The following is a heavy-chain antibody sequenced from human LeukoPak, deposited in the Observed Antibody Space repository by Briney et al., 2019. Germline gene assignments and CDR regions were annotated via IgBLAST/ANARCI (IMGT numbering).Heavy chain of an antibody. J-gene: IGHJ5*02. CDR1: GGSISSGGYS. Sequence: KTSETLSLTCAVSGGSISSGGYSWSWIRQPPGKGLEWIGYIYHSGSTYYNPSLKSRVTISVDRSKNQFSLKLSSVTAADTAVYYCARVGHRCSGGSCYGWFDPWGQGTLVTVSS. V-gene: IGHV4-30-2*01. CDR3: ARVGHRCSGGSCYGWFDP. CDR2: IYHSGST. D-gene: IGHD2-15*01.